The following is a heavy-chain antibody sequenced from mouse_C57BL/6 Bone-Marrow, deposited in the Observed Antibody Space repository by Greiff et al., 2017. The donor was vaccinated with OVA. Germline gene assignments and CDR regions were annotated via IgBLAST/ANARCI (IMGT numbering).Heavy chain of an antibody. CDR1: GYAFSSYW. CDR3: ARWGMDGYYWFAY. D-gene: IGHD2-3*01. V-gene: IGHV1-80*01. J-gene: IGHJ3*01. CDR2: IYPGDGDT. Sequence: QVQLQQSGAELVKPGASVKISCKASGYAFSSYWMNWVKQRPGKGLEWIGQIYPGDGDTNYNGKFKGKATLTADKSSSTAYMQLSSLTSEDSAVYFCARWGMDGYYWFAYWGQGTLVTVSA.